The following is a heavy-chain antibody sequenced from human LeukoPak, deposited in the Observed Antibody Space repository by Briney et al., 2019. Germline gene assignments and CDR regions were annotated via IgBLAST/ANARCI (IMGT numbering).Heavy chain of an antibody. Sequence: APVKVSCKASGYTFTGYYMHWVRQTPGQGLEWMGWINPNSGGTNSAQKFQGRVTMTRDTSISTAYLELSRLRSDDTAVYYCATYYDILTGTVFDYWGQGTLVTVSS. V-gene: IGHV1-2*02. J-gene: IGHJ4*02. D-gene: IGHD3-9*01. CDR2: INPNSGGT. CDR3: ATYYDILTGTVFDY. CDR1: GYTFTGYY.